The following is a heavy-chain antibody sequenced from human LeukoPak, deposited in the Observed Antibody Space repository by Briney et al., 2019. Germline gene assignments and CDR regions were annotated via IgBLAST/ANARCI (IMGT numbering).Heavy chain of an antibody. V-gene: IGHV4-34*01. Sequence: SETLSLTCAVYGGSFSGYFWSWIRQPPGKGLEWIGELTESGRTSYNPSLKSRVTIAEDTSKNQFSLKLSSVTAADTAVYYCARWSLRGCSGSPCFDYWGQGILVTVSS. CDR1: GGSFSGYF. D-gene: IGHD2-15*01. CDR3: ARWSLRGCSGSPCFDY. J-gene: IGHJ4*02. CDR2: LTESGRT.